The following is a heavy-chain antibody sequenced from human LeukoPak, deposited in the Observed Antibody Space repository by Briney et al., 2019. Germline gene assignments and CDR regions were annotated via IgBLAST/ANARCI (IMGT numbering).Heavy chain of an antibody. Sequence: GGSLRLSCAASGFTFSTYTMNWVRQAPGKGLEWVSYITSGGTTMYYADSVKGRFTISRDNAENSLYLQMNSLRDEDTAVYYCARGSNMQPWGQGTLVTVSS. J-gene: IGHJ5*02. D-gene: IGHD2/OR15-2a*01. CDR2: ITSGGTTM. V-gene: IGHV3-48*02. CDR3: ARGSNMQP. CDR1: GFTFSTYT.